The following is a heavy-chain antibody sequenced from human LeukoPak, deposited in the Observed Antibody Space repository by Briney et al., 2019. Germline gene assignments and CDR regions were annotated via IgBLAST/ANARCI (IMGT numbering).Heavy chain of an antibody. CDR2: INLNSGGT. V-gene: IGHV1-2*02. CDR3: ARGKGPGSLDY. CDR1: GYTFTGYY. Sequence: ASVKVSCKASGYTFTGYYMHWVRQAPGQGLEWMGWINLNSGGTNYAQKFQGRVTMTGDTSISTAYMELSRLRSDDTAVYYCARGKGPGSLDYWGQGTLVTVSS. J-gene: IGHJ4*02.